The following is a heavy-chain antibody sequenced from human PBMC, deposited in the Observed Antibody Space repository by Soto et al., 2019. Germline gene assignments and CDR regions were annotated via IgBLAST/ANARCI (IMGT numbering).Heavy chain of an antibody. J-gene: IGHJ4*02. CDR1: GFTFSSYW. D-gene: IGHD5-12*01. Sequence: GGSLRLSCAASGFTFSSYWMSWVRQAPGKGLEWVANIKQDGSGKYYVDSVKGRFTISRDNAKNSLYLQMNSLRAEDTAVYYCARDSGFKPNDYWGQGTLVTVSS. CDR3: ARDSGFKPNDY. V-gene: IGHV3-7*03. CDR2: IKQDGSGK.